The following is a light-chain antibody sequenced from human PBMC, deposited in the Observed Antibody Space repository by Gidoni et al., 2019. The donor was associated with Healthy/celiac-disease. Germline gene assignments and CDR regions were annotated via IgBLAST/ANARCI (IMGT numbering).Light chain of an antibody. V-gene: IGLV6-57*03. CDR3: QSYDSSTVV. CDR2: VDN. CDR1: SGSIASNY. J-gene: IGLJ2*01. Sequence: NFMLTQSHPVSESPGKTVTISCTRSSGSIASNYVQWYQQRPGSAPTTVLYVDNQRPSGVPDRFSGSIDSSSNSASLTISGLKTEDEADYYCQSYDSSTVVFGGGTKLTVL.